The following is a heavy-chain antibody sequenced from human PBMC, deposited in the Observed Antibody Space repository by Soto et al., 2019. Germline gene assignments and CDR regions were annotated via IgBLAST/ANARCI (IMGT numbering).Heavy chain of an antibody. Sequence: GASVKVSCKASGGTFSSYTISWVRHAPGQGLEWMGRIVPILGIANYAQKFQGRVTITADKSTSTAYMELSSLRSEDTAVYYCARGDYDILTGYDYWGQGTLVTVSS. V-gene: IGHV1-69*02. CDR3: ARGDYDILTGYDY. J-gene: IGHJ4*02. CDR2: IVPILGIA. CDR1: GGTFSSYT. D-gene: IGHD3-9*01.